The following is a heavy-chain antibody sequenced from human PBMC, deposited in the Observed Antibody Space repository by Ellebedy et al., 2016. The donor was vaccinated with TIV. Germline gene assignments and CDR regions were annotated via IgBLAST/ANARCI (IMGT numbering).Heavy chain of an antibody. J-gene: IGHJ4*02. V-gene: IGHV3-30*02. CDR1: GFSFTNYG. CDR3: VKGRSAIAEY. CDR2: IRYDESNR. D-gene: IGHD2-2*02. Sequence: PGGSLRLSCVASGFSFTNYGMHWVRQAPGTGLDWVAYIRYDESNRYYADSVKGRFTISRDNSKNTLYLQMNSLRGEDTAVYYCVKGRSAIAEYWGQGTLVTVSS.